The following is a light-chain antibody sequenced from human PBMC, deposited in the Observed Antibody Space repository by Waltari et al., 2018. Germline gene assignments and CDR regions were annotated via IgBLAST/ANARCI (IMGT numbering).Light chain of an antibody. V-gene: IGKV1-33*01. CDR2: DAA. CDR3: QQYNYLFT. J-gene: IGKJ5*01. CDR1: QDISKD. Sequence: DIQMPPSPSPLSASVGHRVTLTCHASQDISKDLNWYHKKPGKAPQRLIYDAANLETGVPSRFSGSGSGTDFTLTISSLQPEDIATYYCQQYNYLFTFGQGTRLEI.